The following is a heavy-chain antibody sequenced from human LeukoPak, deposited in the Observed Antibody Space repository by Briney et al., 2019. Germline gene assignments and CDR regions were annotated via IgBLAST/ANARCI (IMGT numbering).Heavy chain of an antibody. V-gene: IGHV4-34*01. CDR1: GGSFSGYY. CDR3: ARVWSSGTRATGVDY. J-gene: IGHJ4*02. CDR2: INHSGST. Sequence: SETLSLTCAVYGGSFSGYYWSWIRQPPGKGLEWIGEINHSGSTNYNPSLKSRVTISVDTSKNQFSLKLSSVTAADTAVYYCARVWSSGTRATGVDYWGQGTLVTVSS. D-gene: IGHD6-25*01.